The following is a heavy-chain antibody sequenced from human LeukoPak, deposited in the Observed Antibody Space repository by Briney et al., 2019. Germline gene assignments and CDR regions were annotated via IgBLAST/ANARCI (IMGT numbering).Heavy chain of an antibody. V-gene: IGHV4-39*01. D-gene: IGHD1-1*01. CDR1: GGSISSSSYY. CDR2: IYYSGST. CDR3: ARPLSTATAWKNWFDP. J-gene: IGHJ5*02. Sequence: PSETLSLTCTVSGGSISSSSYYWGWIRQPPGKGLEWIGSIYYSGSTYYNPSLKSRVTISVDTSKNQFSLKLCSVTAADTAVYYCARPLSTATAWKNWFDPWGQGTLVTVSS.